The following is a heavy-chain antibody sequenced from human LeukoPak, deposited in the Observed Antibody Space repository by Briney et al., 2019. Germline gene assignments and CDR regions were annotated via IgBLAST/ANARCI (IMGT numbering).Heavy chain of an antibody. Sequence: PGGSLRLSCAASGFTFSSYAMSWVRQAPGKGLKWVSAISGSGGSTYYADSVKGRFTISRDNSKNTLYLQMNSLRAEDTAVYYCAKGCSGSPWSYYYYGMDVWGQGTTVTVSS. CDR1: GFTFSSYA. J-gene: IGHJ6*02. D-gene: IGHD1-26*01. CDR3: AKGCSGSPWSYYYYGMDV. V-gene: IGHV3-23*01. CDR2: ISGSGGST.